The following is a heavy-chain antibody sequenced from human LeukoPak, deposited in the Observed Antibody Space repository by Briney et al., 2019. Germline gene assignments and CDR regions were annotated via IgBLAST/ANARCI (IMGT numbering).Heavy chain of an antibody. D-gene: IGHD3-22*01. CDR1: GGSINNYY. V-gene: IGHV4-59*08. CDR3: ARQGTYYYDSSGD. Sequence: SETLSLTCTVSGGSINNYYWSWVRQPPGAGLEWLAYIYYTGSTNYNPSLKTRLTISVDTSKNQFSLRLNSVTAADTAVYYCARQGTYYYDSSGDWGQGTLVTVSS. CDR2: IYYTGST. J-gene: IGHJ4*02.